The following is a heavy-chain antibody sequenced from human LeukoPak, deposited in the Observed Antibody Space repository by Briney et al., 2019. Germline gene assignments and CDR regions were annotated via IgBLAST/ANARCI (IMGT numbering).Heavy chain of an antibody. CDR1: GFTFSYFG. CDR2: ISSSGTYI. CDR3: AREFTSGWIDY. V-gene: IGHV3-21*01. Sequence: GSLRLSCVASGFTFSYFGMIWVRQAPGEGLEWVSSISSSGTYIYSTDSVKGRFTISRDNAKNSLYLLMNSLRAEDTAVYYCAREFTSGWIDYWGQGTLVTVSS. J-gene: IGHJ4*02. D-gene: IGHD6-19*01.